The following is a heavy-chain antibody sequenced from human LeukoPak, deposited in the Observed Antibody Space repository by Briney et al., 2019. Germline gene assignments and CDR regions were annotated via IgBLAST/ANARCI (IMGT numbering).Heavy chain of an antibody. Sequence: GASVKVSCKASGYTFTGYYMHWVRQAPGQRLEWMGWINAGNGNTKYSQKFQGRVTITTDESTSTAYMELSSLRSEDTAVYYCASPDILTGYLDYWGQGTLVTVSS. J-gene: IGHJ4*02. D-gene: IGHD3-9*01. CDR2: INAGNGNT. CDR3: ASPDILTGYLDY. CDR1: GYTFTGYY. V-gene: IGHV1/OR15-3*01.